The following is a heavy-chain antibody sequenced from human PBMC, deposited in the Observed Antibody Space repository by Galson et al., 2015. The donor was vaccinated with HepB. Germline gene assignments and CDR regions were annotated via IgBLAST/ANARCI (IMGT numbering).Heavy chain of an antibody. CDR3: ARGRGADYGGNTGHFDY. D-gene: IGHD4-23*01. J-gene: IGHJ4*02. CDR1: GFILSSYG. CDR2: IWYDGSKK. Sequence: SLRLSCAASGFILSSYGMHWVRQAPGKGLEWVAVIWYDGSKKYYADSVKGRFTISRDNSKSTLYLQMDSLRVEDTVMFYCARGRGADYGGNTGHFDYWGQGTLVTVSS. V-gene: IGHV3-33*01.